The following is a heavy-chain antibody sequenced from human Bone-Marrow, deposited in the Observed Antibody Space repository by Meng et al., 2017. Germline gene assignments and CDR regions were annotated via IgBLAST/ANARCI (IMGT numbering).Heavy chain of an antibody. CDR3: ARVSDYYDSSGYYSTFDY. J-gene: IGHJ4*02. Sequence: ASVKVSCKASGYTFTSYAMHWVRQAPGQRLEWMGWSNAGNGNTKYSQEFQGRVTITRDTSASTAYMELSSLRSEDMAVYYCARVSDYYDSSGYYSTFDYWGQGTLVTGYS. CDR1: GYTFTSYA. CDR2: SNAGNGNT. D-gene: IGHD3-22*01. V-gene: IGHV1-3*02.